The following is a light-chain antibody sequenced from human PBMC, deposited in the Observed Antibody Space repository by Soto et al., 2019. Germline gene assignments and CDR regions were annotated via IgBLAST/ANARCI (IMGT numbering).Light chain of an antibody. CDR2: KAC. CDR3: QQYNNHPFT. V-gene: IGKV1-5*03. J-gene: IGKJ2*01. Sequence: DIQMTQSPSTLSASVGDRVTITCRASQTISSWLAWYPQKLGKAPKLLIYKACSLESGVSSRFSGSGSGTEFTLTISSLQPDDFATYYCQQYNNHPFTFGQGTKLEIK. CDR1: QTISSW.